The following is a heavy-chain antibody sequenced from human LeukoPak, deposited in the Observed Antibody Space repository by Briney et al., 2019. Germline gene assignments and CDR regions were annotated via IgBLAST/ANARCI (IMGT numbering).Heavy chain of an antibody. J-gene: IGHJ3*02. D-gene: IGHD4-17*01. CDR1: GGSISSYY. Sequence: SETLSLTCTVSGGSISSYYWSWIRQPPGKGLEWIGYIYYSRSTNYNPSLKSRVTISVDTSKNQFSLKLSSVTAADTAVYYCARDGPYGDYVDAFDTWGQGTMVTVSS. CDR3: ARDGPYGDYVDAFDT. V-gene: IGHV4-59*01. CDR2: IYYSRST.